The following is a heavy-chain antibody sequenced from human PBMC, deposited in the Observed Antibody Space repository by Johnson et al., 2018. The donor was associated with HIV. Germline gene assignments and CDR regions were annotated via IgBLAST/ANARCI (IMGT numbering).Heavy chain of an antibody. CDR1: GFIFDQYG. CDR2: IRWNGGST. CDR3: ARGIVEVQPRYRLLRDDVFDV. J-gene: IGHJ3*01. Sequence: VQLVESGGGVVRPGGSLRLSCAASGFIFDQYGMSWVRQVPGKGLEWVSGIRWNGGSTAYADSVKGRFTISRDNAKNSLYLQMDSLRAKDTALYYCARGIVEVQPRYRLLRDDVFDVWGQGTMVTVSS. V-gene: IGHV3-20*04. D-gene: IGHD2-15*01.